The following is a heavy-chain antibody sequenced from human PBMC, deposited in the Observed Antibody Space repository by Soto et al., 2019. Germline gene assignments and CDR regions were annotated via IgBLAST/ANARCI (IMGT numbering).Heavy chain of an antibody. Sequence: QEQLVQSGAEVKKPGSSVKVSCKASGGTFSSYAISWVRQAPGQGLEWMGGIIPIFGTANYAQKFQGRVTITADESTSTAYMELSSLRSEDTAVYYCARTPQPSIAARPYYYYGMDVWGQGTTVTVSS. CDR3: ARTPQPSIAARPYYYYGMDV. CDR2: IIPIFGTA. D-gene: IGHD6-6*01. V-gene: IGHV1-69*01. CDR1: GGTFSSYA. J-gene: IGHJ6*02.